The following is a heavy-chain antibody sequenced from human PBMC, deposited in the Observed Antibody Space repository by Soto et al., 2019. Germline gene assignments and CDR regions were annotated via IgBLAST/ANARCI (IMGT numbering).Heavy chain of an antibody. CDR1: GFSFDAYA. CDR2: ISGNSGNI. CDR3: AKDIANQIQRDH. J-gene: IGHJ4*01. V-gene: IGHV3-9*01. D-gene: IGHD1-1*01. Sequence: PGGSLGISCAASGFSFDAYAMYWVLQTSGKGLEWVSGISGNSGNIGYADSVKGRFTISRDNAKNSLYLRMDSLRAEDSGLYYCAKDIANQIQRDHWGQGT.